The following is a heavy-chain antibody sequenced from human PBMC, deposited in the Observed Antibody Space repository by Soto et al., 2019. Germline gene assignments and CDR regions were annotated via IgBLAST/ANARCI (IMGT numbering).Heavy chain of an antibody. CDR2: ISAYNGNT. D-gene: IGHD2-2*01. Sequence: ASVKVSCKASGYTFTSYGISWVRQAPGQGLEWMGWISAYNGNTNYAQKLQGRVTMTTDTSTSTAYMELRSLRSEDTAVYYCARSKYYCSSTSCYDNNWFDPWGQGTLVTVSS. V-gene: IGHV1-18*01. CDR3: ARSKYYCSSTSCYDNNWFDP. CDR1: GYTFTSYG. J-gene: IGHJ5*02.